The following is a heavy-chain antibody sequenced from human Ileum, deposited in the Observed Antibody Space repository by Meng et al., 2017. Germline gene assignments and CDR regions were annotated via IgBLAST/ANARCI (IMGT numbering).Heavy chain of an antibody. CDR2: IHHSGTT. D-gene: IGHD3-10*01. CDR1: GCSISSSIW. V-gene: IGHV4-4*02. J-gene: IGHJ4*02. CDR3: ARGVVSGSHYNTY. Sequence: QVQLQESGPGLVKTSGTLSLTFAVSGCSISSSIWWSLVRQPPEKGLEWIGEIHHSGTTNYSPSLKSRLTISVDKSKNQFSLKLQSVTAADTAVYFCARGVVSGSHYNTYWGQGILVTVSS.